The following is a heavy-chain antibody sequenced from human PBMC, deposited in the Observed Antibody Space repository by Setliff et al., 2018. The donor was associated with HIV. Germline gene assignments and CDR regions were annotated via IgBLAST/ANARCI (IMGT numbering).Heavy chain of an antibody. V-gene: IGHV3-30*02. CDR1: GFTFSIYG. CDR3: AKDDVGSWDY. Sequence: PGGSLRLSCAASGFTFSIYGMHWVRQAPGKGLEWVTFIGYDGGVLYYADSVKGRFTISRDNSKNTVYLQMDSLRFEDTAVYYCAKDDVGSWDYWGQGTLVTVS. J-gene: IGHJ4*02. D-gene: IGHD1-26*01. CDR2: IGYDGGVL.